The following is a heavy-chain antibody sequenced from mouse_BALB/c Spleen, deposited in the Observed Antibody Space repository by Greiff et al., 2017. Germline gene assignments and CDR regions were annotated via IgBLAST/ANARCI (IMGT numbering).Heavy chain of an antibody. CDR1: GYTFTSYV. CDR3: SSYCCYVVF. D-gene: IGHD1-2*01. CDR2: INPYNDGT. J-gene: IGHJ2*01. Sequence: VQLKQSGPELVKPGASVKMSCKASGYTFTSYVMHWVKQKPGQGLEWIGYINPYNDGTKYNEKFKGKATLTSDKSSSTAYMELSSLTSEDSAVYYCSSYCCYVVFWGQGTTLPVSS. V-gene: IGHV1-14*01.